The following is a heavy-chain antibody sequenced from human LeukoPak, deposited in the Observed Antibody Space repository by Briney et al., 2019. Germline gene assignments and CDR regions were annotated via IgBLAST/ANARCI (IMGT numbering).Heavy chain of an antibody. J-gene: IGHJ4*02. CDR2: TSSSSDYT. D-gene: IGHD1-26*01. CDR3: ARVKVGTTNRFDY. Sequence: PGGSLRLSCAASGFTFSDYYMTWIRQAPGKGLECVSYTSSSSDYTNYPDSVKGRFTISRDNAKNSLYLQMNSLRAEDTAVYYCARVKVGTTNRFDYWGQGTLVTVSS. V-gene: IGHV3-11*05. CDR1: GFTFSDYY.